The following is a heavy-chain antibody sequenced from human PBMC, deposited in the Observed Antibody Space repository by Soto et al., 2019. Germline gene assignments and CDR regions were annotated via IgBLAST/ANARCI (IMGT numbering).Heavy chain of an antibody. J-gene: IGHJ6*02. CDR1: GFTFSTYS. Sequence: GGSLRLSCAASGFTFSTYSMNWVRQPPGKGLEWVSFISSSASYIYYADSVKGRFTISRDNAKNSLYLQMNSLRVEDTAVYFCARDWGPLTTTPYYYYGMDVWGQGTTVTVSS. D-gene: IGHD4-4*01. CDR3: ARDWGPLTTTPYYYYGMDV. CDR2: ISSSASYI. V-gene: IGHV3-21*06.